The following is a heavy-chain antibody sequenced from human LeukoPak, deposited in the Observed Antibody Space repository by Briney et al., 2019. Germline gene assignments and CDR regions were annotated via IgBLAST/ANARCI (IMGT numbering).Heavy chain of an antibody. Sequence: ASVKVSCKASGGTFSSYAISWVRQAPRQGLEWMGGVIPIFGTANYAQKFQGRVTITADKSTSTAYMELSSLRSEDTAVYYCARCHVLRYFDWWEENWFDPWGQGTLVTVSS. J-gene: IGHJ5*02. CDR1: GGTFSSYA. CDR2: VIPIFGTA. D-gene: IGHD3-9*01. CDR3: ARCHVLRYFDWWEENWFDP. V-gene: IGHV1-69*06.